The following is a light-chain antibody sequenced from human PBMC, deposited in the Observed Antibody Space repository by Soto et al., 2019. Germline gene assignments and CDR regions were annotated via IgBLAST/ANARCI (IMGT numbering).Light chain of an antibody. CDR2: EVS. Sequence: QSALTQPASVSVSPGQKITIYCTGSSSDVGGSSFVSWFQQHPGKAPKLMIYEVSHRPSGVASRFSASKSGNTASLTISGRQAEDEAAYYCSSYTTTSTLVLFGGGTKLTVL. V-gene: IGLV2-14*01. J-gene: IGLJ2*01. CDR1: SSDVGGSSF. CDR3: SSYTTTSTLVL.